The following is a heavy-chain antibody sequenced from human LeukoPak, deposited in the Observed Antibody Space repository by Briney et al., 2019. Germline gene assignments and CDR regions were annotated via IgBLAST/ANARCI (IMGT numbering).Heavy chain of an antibody. CDR1: GFTFDDYA. J-gene: IGHJ4*02. D-gene: IGHD2-15*01. CDR2: ISWNSGSI. CDR3: ARGLYCSGGSCYAVGY. V-gene: IGHV3-9*01. Sequence: GGSLRLSCAASGFTFDDYAMHWVRQAPGKGLEWVSGISWNSGSIGYADSVKGRFTISRDNAKNSLYLQMNSLRAEDTAVYYCARGLYCSGGSCYAVGYWGQGTLVTVSS.